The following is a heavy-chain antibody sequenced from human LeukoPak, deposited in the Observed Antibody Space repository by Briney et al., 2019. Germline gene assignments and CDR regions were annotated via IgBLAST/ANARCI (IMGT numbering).Heavy chain of an antibody. J-gene: IGHJ4*02. D-gene: IGHD1-26*01. V-gene: IGHV3-11*03. Sequence: GGSLRLSCAASGFTVSYNYMTWVRQAPGKGLEWVSYISSSSSYTNYADSVKGRFTISRDNAKNSLYLQMNSLRAEDTAVYYCARVVSGSYTPFDYWGQGTLVTVSS. CDR2: ISSSSSYT. CDR1: GFTVSYNY. CDR3: ARVVSGSYTPFDY.